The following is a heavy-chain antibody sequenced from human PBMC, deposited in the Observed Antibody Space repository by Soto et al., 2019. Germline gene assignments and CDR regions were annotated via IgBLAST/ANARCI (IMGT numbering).Heavy chain of an antibody. CDR2: INPDGGTT. CDR3: ASLIGVDVLRDY. D-gene: IGHD2-21*01. Sequence: QVQLVQSGAEVRKPGASVKVSCKASGYSFTDYFVHWVRQAPGQGPEWMGIINPDGGTTGYAQKFQGRVTLTSYTSTNTLYLELRGLTSDDTAVYYCASLIGVDVLRDYWGQGTRVTVSS. CDR1: GYSFTDYF. V-gene: IGHV1-46*01. J-gene: IGHJ4*02.